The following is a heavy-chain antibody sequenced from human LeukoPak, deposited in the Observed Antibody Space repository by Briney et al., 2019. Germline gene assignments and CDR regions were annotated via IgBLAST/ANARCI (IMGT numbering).Heavy chain of an antibody. CDR3: ARDLRYSSGWSPSGMDV. J-gene: IGHJ6*03. D-gene: IGHD6-19*01. CDR2: MNPNSGNT. V-gene: IGHV1-8*03. CDR1: GYTFTSYD. Sequence: ASVKVSCKASGYTFTSYDINWVRQATGQGLEWMGWMNPNSGNTGYAQKFQGRVTITRNTSISTAYMELSSLRSEDTAVYYCARDLRYSSGWSPSGMDVWGKGTTVTVSS.